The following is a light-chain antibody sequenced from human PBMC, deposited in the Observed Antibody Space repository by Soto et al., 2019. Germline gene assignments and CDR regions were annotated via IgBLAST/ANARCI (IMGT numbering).Light chain of an antibody. V-gene: IGKV3-15*01. CDR1: QSVSSN. CDR3: QQYNNWLIT. J-gene: IGKJ5*01. CDR2: GAS. Sequence: EIGLTQSPATLSVSPGERATLSCRASQSVSSNLAWYQQKPGQAPRLLIYGASTRATGIPARFSGSGSGTEFTLTISSLPSEDFAVYYCQQYNNWLITFGQGTRLEIK.